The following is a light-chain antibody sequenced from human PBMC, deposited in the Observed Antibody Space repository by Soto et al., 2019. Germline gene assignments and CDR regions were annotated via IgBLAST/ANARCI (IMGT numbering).Light chain of an antibody. CDR1: QSVLYTSNNKNF. J-gene: IGKJ2*01. CDR3: HQYSATPYT. V-gene: IGKV4-1*01. CDR2: WAS. Sequence: DIVMTQSPDSLAVSLGERATINCKSSQSVLYTSNNKNFLAWYQQKPGHPPKLLIYWASTRESGVPDRFSGSGSGTDFTLSISSLQAEDVAVYYCHQYSATPYTFGHGTKLEIK.